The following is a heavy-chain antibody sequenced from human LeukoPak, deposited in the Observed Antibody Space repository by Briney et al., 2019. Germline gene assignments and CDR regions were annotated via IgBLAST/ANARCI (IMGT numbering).Heavy chain of an antibody. V-gene: IGHV4-59*01. CDR1: GGSFSSYY. J-gene: IGHJ5*02. CDR3: VRAVGPVGGYDSP. CDR2: IYYSGSA. D-gene: IGHD5-12*01. Sequence: SETLSLTCTVSGGSFSSYYWSWIRQPPGKGLEWIGYIYYSGSANYNPSLKSRVTISLGTSKNQFSLKLSSVTAADTAVYYCVRAVGPVGGYDSPWGQGTLVTVSS.